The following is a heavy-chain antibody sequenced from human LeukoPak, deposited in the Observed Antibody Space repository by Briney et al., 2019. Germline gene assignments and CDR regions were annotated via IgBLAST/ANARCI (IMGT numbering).Heavy chain of an antibody. V-gene: IGHV3-23*01. Sequence: GGSLRLSCTASGFTFSSYAMYWVRQAPGKGLEWVSGIFGSGGSAHYADSAKGRFTISRDNSKNTVYLQMNSLRAEDTAVYYCGKTTTGYSSGRYPAWPVDYWGQGTLVTVSS. CDR3: GKTTTGYSSGRYPAWPVDY. D-gene: IGHD6-19*01. CDR1: GFTFSSYA. J-gene: IGHJ4*02. CDR2: IFGSGGSA.